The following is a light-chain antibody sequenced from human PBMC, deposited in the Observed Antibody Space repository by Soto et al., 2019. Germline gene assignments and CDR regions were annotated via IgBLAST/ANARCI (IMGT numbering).Light chain of an antibody. Sequence: QAVVTQPPSASGTPGQRVTISCSGSSSNIGSNALNWYQQLPGMAPKLLIYNNNQRPSGVPDRFSGSKSGTSASLAISGLQSEDEAEYYCATWDDGLNAHYVFGTGTKVTVL. CDR1: SSNIGSNA. V-gene: IGLV1-44*01. J-gene: IGLJ1*01. CDR3: ATWDDGLNAHYV. CDR2: NNN.